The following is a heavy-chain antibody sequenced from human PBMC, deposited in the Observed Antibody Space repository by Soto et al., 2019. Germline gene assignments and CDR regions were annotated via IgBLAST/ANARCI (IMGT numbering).Heavy chain of an antibody. Sequence: QVQLVQSGAEVKKPGASVKVSCKASGYTFTSYGISWVRQVPGQGLEWMGWISAYNGNTNYAQKLQGRVTMTTDTSTSTAYMELRSLRSDDTAVYYCARDSSSWYLQYYYYYYGMDVWGQGTTVTVSS. CDR2: ISAYNGNT. J-gene: IGHJ6*02. D-gene: IGHD6-13*01. CDR3: ARDSSSWYLQYYYYYYGMDV. CDR1: GYTFTSYG. V-gene: IGHV1-18*04.